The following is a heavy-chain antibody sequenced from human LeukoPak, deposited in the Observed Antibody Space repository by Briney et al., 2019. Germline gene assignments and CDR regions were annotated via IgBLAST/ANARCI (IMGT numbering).Heavy chain of an antibody. J-gene: IGHJ6*02. V-gene: IGHV3-53*01. Sequence: GGSLRLSCAASGFTVSSNYMSWVRQAPGKGLEWVSVIYSGGSTYYADSVKGRFTISRDNSKNTLYLQMNSLRAEDTAVYYCARVDYGDQQYPYYYYGMDVWGQGTTVTVSS. CDR1: GFTVSSNY. D-gene: IGHD4-17*01. CDR3: ARVDYGDQQYPYYYYGMDV. CDR2: IYSGGST.